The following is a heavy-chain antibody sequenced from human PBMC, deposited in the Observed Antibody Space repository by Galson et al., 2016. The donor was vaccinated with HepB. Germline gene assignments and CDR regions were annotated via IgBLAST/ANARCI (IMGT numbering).Heavy chain of an antibody. J-gene: IGHJ4*02. CDR2: IYYSGST. D-gene: IGHD3-10*01. Sequence: TLSLTCTVSGGSIISYYWSWIRQSPGKGLECIGYIYYSGSTNYNPSLNSRATMSVDTSKNQFSLKLYSVTAADTAVYYCARDRSSGSGSFGYWGQGTLVTVSS. CDR1: GGSIISYY. CDR3: ARDRSSGSGSFGY. V-gene: IGHV4-59*01.